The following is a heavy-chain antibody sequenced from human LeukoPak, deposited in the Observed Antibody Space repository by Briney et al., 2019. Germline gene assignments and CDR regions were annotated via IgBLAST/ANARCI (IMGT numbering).Heavy chain of an antibody. V-gene: IGHV4-59*12. D-gene: IGHD2-15*01. Sequence: PSETLSLTCTVSGGSISSYYWSWIRQPPGKGLEWIGYIYYSGSTNYNPSLKSRVTISVKTSKNQFSLKLSSATAADTALYYCARDSLHCGGGRCYHMRVFDYWGQGTLVTVSS. CDR3: ARDSLHCGGGRCYHMRVFDY. J-gene: IGHJ4*02. CDR1: GGSISSYY. CDR2: IYYSGST.